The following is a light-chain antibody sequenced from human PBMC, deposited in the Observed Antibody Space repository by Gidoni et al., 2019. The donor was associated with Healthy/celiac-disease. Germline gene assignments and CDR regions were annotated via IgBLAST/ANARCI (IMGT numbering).Light chain of an antibody. CDR3: QAWDSSMV. J-gene: IGLJ2*01. CDR2: QDS. V-gene: IGLV3-1*01. CDR1: KLGDKY. Sequence: SYELTQPPSVSVTPGQTASITCSGDKLGDKYDCWYHQKPGQSPVLVIYQDSKRPSGIPGRFSGSNSGNTATLTISGTQAMDEADYYCQAWDSSMVFGGGTKLTVL.